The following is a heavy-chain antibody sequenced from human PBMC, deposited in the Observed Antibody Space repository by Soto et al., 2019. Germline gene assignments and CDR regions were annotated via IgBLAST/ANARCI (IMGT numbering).Heavy chain of an antibody. CDR3: AASDNYYDSSGSDAFDI. CDR1: GFTFTSSS. CDR2: IVVGSGNT. Sequence: ASVKVSCKASGFTFTSSSVQWVLQARGQRLEWIGWIVVGSGNTNYAQKFQERVTITRDMSTSTAYMELSSLRSEDTAVYYCAASDNYYDSSGSDAFDIWGQGTMVTVSS. V-gene: IGHV1-58*01. J-gene: IGHJ3*02. D-gene: IGHD3-22*01.